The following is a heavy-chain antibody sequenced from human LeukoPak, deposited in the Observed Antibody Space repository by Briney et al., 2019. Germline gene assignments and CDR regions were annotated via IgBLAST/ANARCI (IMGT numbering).Heavy chain of an antibody. CDR1: GYIFASSW. V-gene: IGHV5-51*01. J-gene: IGHJ4*02. CDR2: IYPGDSDT. Sequence: GGSLRLSCMGSGYIFASSWIGWVRQMPGKGLEWMGIIYPGDSDTRYSPSFQGQVTISADKSISTAYLQWSSLKASDTAMYYCARPTNYYDSSGFVGPLFDYWGQGTLVTVSS. CDR3: ARPTNYYDSSGFVGPLFDY. D-gene: IGHD3-22*01.